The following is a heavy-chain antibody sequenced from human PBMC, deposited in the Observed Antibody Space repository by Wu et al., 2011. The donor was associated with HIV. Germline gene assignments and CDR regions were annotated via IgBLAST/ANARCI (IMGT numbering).Heavy chain of an antibody. CDR2: IIPLFGSP. V-gene: IGHV1-69*14. CDR3: AGDLGGDEDT. D-gene: IGHD2-21*01. Sequence: QVQLVQSGAEVKKPGSSVKVSCKASSSRYSINWVRQAPGQGLEWMGGIIPLFGSPNYAQKFQDRVTITADKSTSTAYMEVRSLRSEDTSVYYCAGDLGGDEDTWGQGTLVTVSS. CDR1: SSRYS. J-gene: IGHJ5*02.